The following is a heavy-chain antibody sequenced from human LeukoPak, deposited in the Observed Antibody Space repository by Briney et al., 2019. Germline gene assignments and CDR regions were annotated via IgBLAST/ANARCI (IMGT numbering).Heavy chain of an antibody. D-gene: IGHD3-22*01. CDR3: TTLYYSDYKGQHDY. CDR1: RFTFKNAC. V-gene: IGHV3-15*01. J-gene: IGHJ4*02. Sequence: GGSLRLSCAVSRFTFKNACMIWLPQAPGKGVEWLTHVKSKTADGKADKAAPVKGRFTASRDNSKNTLYLQMNSLETEDTAVYFCTTLYYSDYKGQHDYWGQGTRATVSS. CDR2: VKSKTADGKA.